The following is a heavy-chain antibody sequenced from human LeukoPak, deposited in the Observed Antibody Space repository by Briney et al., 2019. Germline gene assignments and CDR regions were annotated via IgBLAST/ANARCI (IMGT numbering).Heavy chain of an antibody. V-gene: IGHV4-31*03. CDR2: IYYSGGT. Sequence: SETLSLTCTVSGGSISSGGYYWSWIRQHPGTGLEWIGYIYYSGGTYYNPSLKSRVTISVDTSKNQFSLKLTSVTAADTAVYFCARAGGFFSPFGYWGQGTLVTVSS. CDR3: ARAGGFFSPFGY. CDR1: GGSISSGGYY. D-gene: IGHD3-3*01. J-gene: IGHJ4*02.